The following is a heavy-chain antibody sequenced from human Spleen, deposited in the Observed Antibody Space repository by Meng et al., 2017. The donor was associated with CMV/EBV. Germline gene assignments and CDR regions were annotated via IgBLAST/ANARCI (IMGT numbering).Heavy chain of an antibody. CDR3: AKVMTVTSAGDS. CDR2: IYPSGTT. V-gene: IGHV4-4*02. J-gene: IGHJ4*02. Sequence: TCAVSGGSISSSNWWSWVRQPPGKGLEWIGEIYPSGTTNYNPSLKSRVTMSLDKSKNQFSLKLNSVTAADTAVYYCAKVMTVTSAGDSWGQGTLVTVSS. CDR1: GGSISSSNW. D-gene: IGHD4-11*01.